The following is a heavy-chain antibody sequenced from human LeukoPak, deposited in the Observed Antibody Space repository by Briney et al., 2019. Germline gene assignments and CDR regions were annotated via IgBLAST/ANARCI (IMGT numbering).Heavy chain of an antibody. CDR2: INHSGST. CDR3: ARVSSSSRPNFDY. D-gene: IGHD6-6*01. CDR1: GGSFSGYY. V-gene: IGHV4-34*01. Sequence: SETLSLTCAVYGGSFSGYYWSWIRQPPGKGLEWIGEINHSGSTNYNPSLKSRVTISVDTSKNQFSLKLSSVTAADTAVYYCARVSSSSRPNFDYWGQGTLVTVSS. J-gene: IGHJ4*02.